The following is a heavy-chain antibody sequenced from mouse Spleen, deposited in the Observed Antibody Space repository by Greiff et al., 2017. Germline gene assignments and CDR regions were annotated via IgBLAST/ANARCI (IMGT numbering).Heavy chain of an antibody. D-gene: IGHD1-2*01. CDR2: ISYDGSN. V-gene: IGHV3-6*01. CDR1: GYSITSGYY. J-gene: IGHJ4*01. Sequence: EVHLVESGPGLVKPSQSLSLTCSVTGYSITSGYYWNWIRQFPGNKLEWMGYISYDGSNNYNPSLKNRISITRDTSKNQFFLKLNSVTTEDTATYYCARGIRLRAMDYWGQGTSVTVSS. CDR3: ARGIRLRAMDY.